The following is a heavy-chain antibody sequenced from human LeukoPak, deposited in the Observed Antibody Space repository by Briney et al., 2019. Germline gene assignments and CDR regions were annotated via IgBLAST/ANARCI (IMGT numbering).Heavy chain of an antibody. D-gene: IGHD3-9*01. V-gene: IGHV1-69*13. J-gene: IGHJ5*02. CDR3: ARDFADYFDLQNWFDP. CDR2: IIPIFGTA. CDR1: GGTFSSYA. Sequence: ASVKVSCKASGGTFSSYAISWVRQAPGQGLEWMGGIIPIFGTANYAQKFQGRVTITADESTSTAYMELRSLRSDDTAVYYCARDFADYFDLQNWFDPWGQGTLVTVSS.